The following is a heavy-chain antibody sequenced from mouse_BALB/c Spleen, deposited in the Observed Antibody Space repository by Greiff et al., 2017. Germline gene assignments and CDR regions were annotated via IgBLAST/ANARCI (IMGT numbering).Heavy chain of an antibody. Sequence: EVKLMESGGGLVKPGGSLKLSCAASGFAFSSYDMYWVRQTPEKRLEWVAYISSGGGSTYSPDTVKGLFTISRDNAKNTLYLQMSSLKSEDTAMYYCARHNWAYYAMDDWGQGTSVTVSS. CDR3: ARHNWAYYAMDD. CDR2: ISSGGGST. D-gene: IGHD4-1*01. J-gene: IGHJ4*01. CDR1: GFAFSSYD. V-gene: IGHV5-12-1*01.